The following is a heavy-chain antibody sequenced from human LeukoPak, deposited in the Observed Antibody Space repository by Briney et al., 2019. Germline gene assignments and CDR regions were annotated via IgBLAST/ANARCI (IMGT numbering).Heavy chain of an antibody. D-gene: IGHD1-14*01. CDR3: ARLTRDAFDI. V-gene: IGHV4-4*07. CDR2: VSTSGST. CDR1: GESITDYY. J-gene: IGHJ3*02. Sequence: SETLSLTCTVSGESITDYYWTWIRQPAGKRLQWIGRVSTSGSTSYNPSLKSRLTMSVDTSKNQFSLKLSSVTAADTAVYYCARLTRDAFDIWGQGTMVTLSS.